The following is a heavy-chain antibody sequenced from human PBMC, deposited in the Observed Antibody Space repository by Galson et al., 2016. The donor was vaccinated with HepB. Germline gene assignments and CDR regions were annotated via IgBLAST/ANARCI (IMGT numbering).Heavy chain of an antibody. CDR2: LSASSQNI. D-gene: IGHD6-13*01. J-gene: IGHJ4*02. Sequence: SLRLSCAASGFNFNRYAMNWVSQAPGRGLEWIAYLSASSQNIDYADSARGRFTIYIDNAQNSLYLQTGSLRSEDTAVYYCASDPSLGSKWYKYLDSWGQGALVTVSS. CDR3: ASDPSLGSKWYKYLDS. CDR1: GFNFNRYA. V-gene: IGHV3-48*01.